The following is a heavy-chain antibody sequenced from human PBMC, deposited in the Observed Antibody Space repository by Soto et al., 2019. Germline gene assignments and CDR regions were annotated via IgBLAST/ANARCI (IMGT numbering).Heavy chain of an antibody. J-gene: IGHJ6*02. CDR2: INPSGGST. D-gene: IGHD2-15*01. Sequence: ASVKVSCKASGYTFTSYYMHWVRQAPGQGLEWMGIINPSGGSTSYAQKFQGRVTMTRDTSTSTVYMELSSLRSEDTAVYYCARGWVVAATRNYYYGMDVWGQGTTVTVSS. CDR3: ARGWVVAATRNYYYGMDV. V-gene: IGHV1-46*01. CDR1: GYTFTSYY.